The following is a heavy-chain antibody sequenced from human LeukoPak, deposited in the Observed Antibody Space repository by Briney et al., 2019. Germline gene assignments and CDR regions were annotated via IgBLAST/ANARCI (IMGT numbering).Heavy chain of an antibody. CDR2: IYYSGST. CDR1: GGSVSSGSYY. J-gene: IGHJ6*02. D-gene: IGHD3-22*01. Sequence: SETLSLTCTVSGGSVSSGSYYWSWIRQPPGKGLEWIGYIYYSGSTNYNPSLKSRVTISVDTSKNQFSLKLSSVTAADTAVYYCARISYDSSGYYYVFSPYYYYYGMDVWGQGTTVTVSS. CDR3: ARISYDSSGYYYVFSPYYYYYGMDV. V-gene: IGHV4-61*01.